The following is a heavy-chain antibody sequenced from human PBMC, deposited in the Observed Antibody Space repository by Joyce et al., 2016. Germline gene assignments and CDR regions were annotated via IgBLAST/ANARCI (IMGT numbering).Heavy chain of an antibody. CDR3: ARYSTPSLVSNWYLDL. V-gene: IGHV3-33*01. CDR2: RSYDGSEK. Sequence: QVQLVESGGGVVQPGRSLRLSCAAFGFTFSSYGMHWVRQAPGKGLEWVAVRSYDGSEKQYADSVKGRFTISRDNSKNTLHLQMSSLRAEDTAVYYCARYSTPSLVSNWYLDLWGRGTLVTVSS. CDR1: GFTFSSYG. D-gene: IGHD2-2*01. J-gene: IGHJ2*01.